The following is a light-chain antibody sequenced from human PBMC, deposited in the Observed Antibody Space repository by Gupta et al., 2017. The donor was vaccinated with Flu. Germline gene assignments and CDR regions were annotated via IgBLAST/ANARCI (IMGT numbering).Light chain of an antibody. CDR2: DAS. Sequence: IVLTQSPATLSLSPGDRATLSCRASESVNYYLAWYQQRPGQAPRLLIYDASKRATGVPVRFSGSGSGTDFTLTISSLQPEDFAVYYCQQSNDLFTFGGGTKLEIK. J-gene: IGKJ4*01. CDR1: ESVNYY. V-gene: IGKV3-11*01. CDR3: QQSNDLFT.